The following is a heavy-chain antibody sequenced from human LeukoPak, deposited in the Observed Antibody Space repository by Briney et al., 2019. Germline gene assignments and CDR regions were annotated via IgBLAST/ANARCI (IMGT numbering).Heavy chain of an antibody. CDR3: ARVGEGDSSGYYSYFDY. J-gene: IGHJ4*02. Sequence: SETLSLTCAVYGGSFSGYYWNWIRQPPGKGLEWIGEINHSGSTNYNPSLKSRVTISVDTSKNQFSLKLSSVTAADTAVYYCARVGEGDSSGYYSYFDYWGQGTLVTVSS. CDR1: GGSFSGYY. CDR2: INHSGST. V-gene: IGHV4-34*01. D-gene: IGHD3-22*01.